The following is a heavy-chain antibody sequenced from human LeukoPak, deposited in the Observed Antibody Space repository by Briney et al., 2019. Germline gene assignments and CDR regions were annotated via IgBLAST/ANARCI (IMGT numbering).Heavy chain of an antibody. D-gene: IGHD2-21*01. V-gene: IGHV1-18*01. CDR1: GYTFTSYG. CDR3: ARVTGRPRDSLYIVDP. J-gene: IGHJ5*02. CDR2: ISAYNGNT. Sequence: ASVKVSCKASGYTFTSYGISWVRQAPGQGLEWMGWISAYNGNTNYAQKLQGRVTMTTDTSTSTAYMELRSLRSDDTAVYYCARVTGRPRDSLYIVDPWGQGTLVTVSS.